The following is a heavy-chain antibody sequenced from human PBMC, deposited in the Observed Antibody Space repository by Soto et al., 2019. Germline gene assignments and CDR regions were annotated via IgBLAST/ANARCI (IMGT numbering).Heavy chain of an antibody. Sequence: GGSLRLSCAASGFIFSTYAMAWVRQAPGKGLEWVSAISGSGGSTYYADSVKGRFTISRDNSKNTLYLQMNSLRAEDTAVYYCAKGRLVIKGHFDYWGQGTLVTVSS. CDR3: AKGRLVIKGHFDY. D-gene: IGHD3-9*01. CDR1: GFIFSTYA. V-gene: IGHV3-23*01. CDR2: ISGSGGST. J-gene: IGHJ4*02.